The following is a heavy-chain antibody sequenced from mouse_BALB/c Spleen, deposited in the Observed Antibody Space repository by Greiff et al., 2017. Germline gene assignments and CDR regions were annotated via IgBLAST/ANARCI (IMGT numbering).Heavy chain of an antibody. CDR3: ARYGFVG. J-gene: IGHJ2*01. Sequence: VQLQQSGAELVRPGTSVKVSCKASGYAFTNYLIEWVKQRPGQGLEWIGVINPGSGGTNYNEKFKGKATLTADKSSSTAYMQLSSLTSDDSAVYFCARYGFVGWGQGTTLTVSS. D-gene: IGHD1-1*02. V-gene: IGHV1-54*01. CDR1: GYAFTNYL. CDR2: INPGSGGT.